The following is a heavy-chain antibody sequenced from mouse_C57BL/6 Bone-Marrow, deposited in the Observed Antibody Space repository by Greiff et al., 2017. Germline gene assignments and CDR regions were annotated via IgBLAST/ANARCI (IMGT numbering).Heavy chain of an antibody. Sequence: VQLQESGPELVKPGASVKISCKASGYAFSSSWMNWVKQRPGKGLEWIGRIYPGDGDTNYNGKFKGKATLTADKSSSTAYMQLSSLTSEDSAVYFCARLPYYDDYWGQGTSVTVSS. CDR2: IYPGDGDT. V-gene: IGHV1-82*01. CDR3: ARLPYYDDY. J-gene: IGHJ4*01. CDR1: GYAFSSSW. D-gene: IGHD2-4*01.